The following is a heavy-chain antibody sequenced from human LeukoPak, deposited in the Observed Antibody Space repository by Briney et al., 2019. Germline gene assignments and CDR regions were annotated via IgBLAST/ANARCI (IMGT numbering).Heavy chain of an antibody. D-gene: IGHD3-22*01. CDR2: INHSGST. CDR3: ARWDYYDSSGYIF. CDR1: GGSISSYY. J-gene: IGHJ4*02. V-gene: IGHV4-34*01. Sequence: SETLSLTCTVSGGSISSYYWSWIRQPPGKGLEWIGEINHSGSTNYNPSLKSRVTISVDTSKNQFSLKLSSVTAADTAVYYCARWDYYDSSGYIFWGQGTLVTVSS.